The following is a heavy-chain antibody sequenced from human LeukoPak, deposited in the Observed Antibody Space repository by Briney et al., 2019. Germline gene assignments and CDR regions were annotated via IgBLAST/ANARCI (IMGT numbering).Heavy chain of an antibody. V-gene: IGHV3-9*01. CDR2: ISWNSGTI. D-gene: IGHD6-13*01. CDR3: AKHISSSWLQGLDS. J-gene: IGHJ4*02. CDR1: GFTFDDYA. Sequence: SGGSLRLSCAASGFTFDDYAMHWVRQAPGKGLEWVSGISWNSGTIGYADSVKGRFTISRDNAKNSLYLQMNSLRAEDTGLYYCAKHISSSWLQGLDSWGQGTLVTVSS.